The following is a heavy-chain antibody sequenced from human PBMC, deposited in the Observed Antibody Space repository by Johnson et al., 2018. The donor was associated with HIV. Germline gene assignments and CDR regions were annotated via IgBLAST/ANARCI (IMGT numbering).Heavy chain of an antibody. CDR2: INWNGGST. CDR3: AKGKGGTTSPIHDAFDI. D-gene: IGHD1-7*01. J-gene: IGHJ3*02. CDR1: GFTFDDYG. Sequence: VQLVESGGGVVRPGGSLRLSCAASGFTFDDYGMSWVRQAPGKGLEWVSGINWNGGSTGYADSVKGRFTISRDNAKNSLYLQMNSLRTEDTALYYCAKGKGGTTSPIHDAFDIWGQGTMVTVSS. V-gene: IGHV3-20*04.